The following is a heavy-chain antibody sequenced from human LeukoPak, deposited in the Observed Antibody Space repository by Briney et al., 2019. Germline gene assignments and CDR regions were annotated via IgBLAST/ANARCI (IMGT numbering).Heavy chain of an antibody. V-gene: IGHV4-61*09. CDR1: GGSISSASYY. CDR2: IYTSGST. CDR3: ARGLYYDFWSVQGWFDP. Sequence: SETLSLTCTVSGGSISSASYYWSWIRQPAGKGLEWIGHIYTSGSTSYNPSLKSRVTISVDTSKNQFSLKLSSVTAADTAVYYCARGLYYDFWSVQGWFDPWGQGTLVTVSS. J-gene: IGHJ5*02. D-gene: IGHD3-3*01.